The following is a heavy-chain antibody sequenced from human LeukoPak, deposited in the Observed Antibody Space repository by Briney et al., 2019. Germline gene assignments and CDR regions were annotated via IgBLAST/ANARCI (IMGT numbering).Heavy chain of an antibody. CDR1: GFTFSTYW. D-gene: IGHD2-21*02. CDR3: AREGTFGDYRASGDY. Sequence: GGSLRLSCEAPGFTFSTYWMKWVRQAPGKGLEWVANIKQDGSQKYYVDSVKGRFIISRDNAKNSLYLQMNSVRAEDTAVYYCAREGTFGDYRASGDYWGQGALVTVSS. V-gene: IGHV3-7*03. CDR2: IKQDGSQK. J-gene: IGHJ4*02.